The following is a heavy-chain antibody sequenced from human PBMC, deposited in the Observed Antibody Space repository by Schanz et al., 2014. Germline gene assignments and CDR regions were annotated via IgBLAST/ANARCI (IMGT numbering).Heavy chain of an antibody. Sequence: QVQLVQSGAEVKKPGASVKVSCKASGYTFTGYYMHWVRQAPGQGLEYMGRINPNSGGTNFAQKFQGRVTVTRDTSTTTVYMDLSSLISEDTAVYYCARVRAYDYGAEAHGMDVWGHGTTVTFSS. D-gene: IGHD4-17*01. J-gene: IGHJ6*02. CDR1: GYTFTGYY. V-gene: IGHV1-2*06. CDR3: ARVRAYDYGAEAHGMDV. CDR2: INPNSGGT.